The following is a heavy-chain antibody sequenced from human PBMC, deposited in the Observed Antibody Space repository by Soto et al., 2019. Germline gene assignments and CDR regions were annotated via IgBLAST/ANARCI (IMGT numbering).Heavy chain of an antibody. Sequence: QVQLVESGGGVVQPGRSLRLSCAASGFTFSSYGMHWVRQAPGKGLEWVAVISYDGSNKYYADSVKGRFTISRDNSKNTLYLQMNSLRAEDTAVYYCATGRPSSSWCTDWGQGTLVTVSS. CDR3: ATGRPSSSWCTD. V-gene: IGHV3-30*03. J-gene: IGHJ4*02. CDR2: ISYDGSNK. D-gene: IGHD6-13*01. CDR1: GFTFSSYG.